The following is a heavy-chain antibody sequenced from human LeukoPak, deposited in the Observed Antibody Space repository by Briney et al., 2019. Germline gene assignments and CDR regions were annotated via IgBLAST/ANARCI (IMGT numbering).Heavy chain of an antibody. J-gene: IGHJ6*02. CDR3: ARARGYDPTYYYYYGMDV. CDR2: IIPIFGTA. CDR1: GGTFSSYA. V-gene: IGHV1-69*13. D-gene: IGHD5-12*01. Sequence: ASVKVSCKASGGTFSSYAISWVRQAPGQGLEWMGGIIPIFGTANYAQKLQGRVTITADESTSTAYMELSSLRSEDTAVYYCARARGYDPTYYYYYGMDVWGQGTTVTVSS.